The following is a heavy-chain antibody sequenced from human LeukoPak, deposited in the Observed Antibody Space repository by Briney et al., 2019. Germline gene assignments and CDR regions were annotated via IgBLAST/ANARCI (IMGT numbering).Heavy chain of an antibody. V-gene: IGHV1-2*02. CDR1: GYTFTVYY. D-gene: IGHD3-22*01. CDR2: INPNSGGT. Sequence: GASVKVSCKASGYTFTVYYMHWVRQGPGQGLEWMGWINPNSGGTNYAQKFQGRVTMTRDTSISTAYMELSRLRSDDTAVYYCARDRGDYYDSSGYYGFYWGQGTLVTVSS. J-gene: IGHJ4*02. CDR3: ARDRGDYYDSSGYYGFY.